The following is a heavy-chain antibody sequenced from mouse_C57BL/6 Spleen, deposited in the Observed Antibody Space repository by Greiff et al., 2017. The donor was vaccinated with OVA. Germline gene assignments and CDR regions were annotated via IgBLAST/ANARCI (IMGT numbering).Heavy chain of an antibody. D-gene: IGHD1-1*01. CDR3: ARLYGSSIYAMDY. Sequence: VQLQESGPGLVAPSQSLSITCTVSGFSLTSYGVHWVRQPPGKGLEWLVVIWSDGSTTYNSALKSRLSISKDNSKSQVFLKMNSLQTDDTAMYYCARLYGSSIYAMDYWGQGTSVTVSS. J-gene: IGHJ4*01. CDR2: IWSDGST. CDR1: GFSLTSYG. V-gene: IGHV2-6*03.